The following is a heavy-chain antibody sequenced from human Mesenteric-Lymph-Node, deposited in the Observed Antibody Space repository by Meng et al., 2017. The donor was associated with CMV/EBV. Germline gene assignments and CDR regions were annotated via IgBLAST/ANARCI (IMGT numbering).Heavy chain of an antibody. Sequence: LSLTCATSGFTFSNYGMHWVRQPPGKGLEWVAFIRYDGSDKFHIDSVKGRFTVSRDNSKDKLYLQMDSLRPEDTAVYYCARAMASYYFDYWGQGTLVTVSS. CDR2: IRYDGSDK. V-gene: IGHV3-30*02. CDR1: GFTFSNYG. J-gene: IGHJ4*02. D-gene: IGHD5-18*01. CDR3: ARAMASYYFDY.